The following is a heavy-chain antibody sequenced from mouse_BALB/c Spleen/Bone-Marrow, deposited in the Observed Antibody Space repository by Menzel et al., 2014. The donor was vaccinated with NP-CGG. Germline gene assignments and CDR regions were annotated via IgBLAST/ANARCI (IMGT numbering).Heavy chain of an antibody. CDR2: INPSSGYT. CDR3: ARDDGYLYAMDY. V-gene: IGHV1-4*02. CDR1: GYTFTSYT. Sequence: QVQLKDSAAELARPGASVKMSCKASGYTFTSYTMHWVKQRPGQGLEWIGYINPSSGYTEYNQKFKDKTTLTADKSSSTAYMQLGSLTSEDSAVYYCARDDGYLYAMDYWGQGTSVTVSS. D-gene: IGHD2-3*01. J-gene: IGHJ4*01.